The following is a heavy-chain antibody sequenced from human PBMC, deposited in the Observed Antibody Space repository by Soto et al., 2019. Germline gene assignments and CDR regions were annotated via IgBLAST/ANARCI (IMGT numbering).Heavy chain of an antibody. Sequence: QVQLQGSGPGLVKPSQTLSLTCSVSGASTVSHYHWTWIRQPPGKGLARMGYNFNSGTTFYNPSLTRRLSISMDTSGNHFSLELRTVTAADTAVYYCALALGPTTGLAYWGKGTLFTASS. CDR1: GASTVSHYH. CDR3: ALALGPTTGLAY. V-gene: IGHV4-31*02. D-gene: IGHD1-26*01. CDR2: NFNSGTT. J-gene: IGHJ4*02.